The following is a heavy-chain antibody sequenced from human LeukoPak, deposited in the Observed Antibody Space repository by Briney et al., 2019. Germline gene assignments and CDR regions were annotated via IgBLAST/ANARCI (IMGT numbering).Heavy chain of an antibody. CDR3: AREIPGAASAFDY. J-gene: IGHJ4*02. CDR1: GFPFSTYW. D-gene: IGHD6-25*01. CDR2: INQDGSTR. Sequence: GGSLRLSCTASGFPFSTYWMSWVRQTPGKGLEWVANINQDGSTRHYVGSVKGRFTISRDNAKNSLSLQLNSLRVEDTALYYCAREIPGAASAFDYWGQGTLVTVSS. V-gene: IGHV3-7*03.